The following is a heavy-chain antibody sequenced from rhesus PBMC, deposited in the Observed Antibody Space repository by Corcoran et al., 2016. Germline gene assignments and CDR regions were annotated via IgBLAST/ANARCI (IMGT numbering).Heavy chain of an antibody. CDR2: ICGRGGST. D-gene: IGHD1-44*02. CDR3: ARLHYGLDS. CDR1: GGSISSNY. V-gene: IGHV4-173*01. J-gene: IGHJ6*01. Sequence: QLQLQESGPGLVKPSETLSLTCAVSGGSISSNYWSWIRQPPGKGLELIGRICGRGGSTYSNPSLKSLVTMSTDPSKNQFALKLSAVTAADTAVYYLARLHYGLDSWGQGVVVTVSS.